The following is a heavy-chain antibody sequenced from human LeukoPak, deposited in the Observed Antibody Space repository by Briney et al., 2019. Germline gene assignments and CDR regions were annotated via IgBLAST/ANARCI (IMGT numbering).Heavy chain of an antibody. V-gene: IGHV1-18*01. D-gene: IGHD3-22*01. CDR1: GYTFTSYA. Sequence: ASVKVSCKASGYTFTSYAMNWVRQAPGQGLEWMGWISAYNGNTNYAQKLQGRVTMTTDTSTSTAYMELRSLRSDDTAVYYCAREGYYDSSGSTGAWYFDYWGQGTLVTVSS. CDR3: AREGYYDSSGSTGAWYFDY. J-gene: IGHJ4*02. CDR2: ISAYNGNT.